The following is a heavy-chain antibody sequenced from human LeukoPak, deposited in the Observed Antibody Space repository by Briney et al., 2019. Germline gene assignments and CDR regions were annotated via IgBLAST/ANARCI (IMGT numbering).Heavy chain of an antibody. J-gene: IGHJ4*02. CDR3: ARGLYDFWSGYYSFDY. D-gene: IGHD3-3*01. Sequence: GGSLRLSCAASGFTFSSYAMSWVRQAPGKGLEWVSGISSSGDRTYYADSVKGRFTISRDNSKNTLYLQMNSLRAEDTAVYYCARGLYDFWSGYYSFDYWGQGTLVTVSS. CDR1: GFTFSSYA. CDR2: ISSSGDRT. V-gene: IGHV3-23*01.